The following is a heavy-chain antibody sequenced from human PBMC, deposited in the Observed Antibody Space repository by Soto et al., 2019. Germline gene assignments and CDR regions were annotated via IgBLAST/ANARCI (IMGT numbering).Heavy chain of an antibody. V-gene: IGHV4-39*01. J-gene: IGHJ4*02. Sequence: SDTLSLTFTVSGGPIRTSAYYRSWHRHPPGKGLEWIGTIYYSGTSYHNPSLKSRVTISVDTSKNQFSLTLTSVTAADTAVYYCASRVEGLYSGNDRYYFDYWGQG. CDR2: IYYSGTS. CDR1: GGPIRTSAYY. CDR3: ASRVEGLYSGNDRYYFDY. D-gene: IGHD5-12*01.